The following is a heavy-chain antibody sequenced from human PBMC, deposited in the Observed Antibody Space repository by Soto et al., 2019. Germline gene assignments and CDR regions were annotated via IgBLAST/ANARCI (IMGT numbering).Heavy chain of an antibody. J-gene: IGHJ1*01. CDR1: GFTFSNYA. V-gene: IGHV3-23*01. Sequence: PGGSLRLSCAASGFTFSNYAMSWVRQAPGKGLEWVAAIGDGGGTKYYADSVKGRFTISRDNSKNTLYLQMNSLRAEDTAVYYCARDLDTTVVTPTEYFQHWGQGTLVTVSS. CDR3: ARDLDTTVVTPTEYFQH. CDR2: IGDGGGTK. D-gene: IGHD4-17*01.